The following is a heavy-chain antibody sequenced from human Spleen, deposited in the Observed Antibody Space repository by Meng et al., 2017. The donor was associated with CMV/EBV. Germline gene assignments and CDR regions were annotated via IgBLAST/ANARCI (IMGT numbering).Heavy chain of an antibody. Sequence: YTFTGYYMHWVRQAPGQGLEWMGWINPNSGGTNYAQKFQGRVTMTADTSTSTAYMELRSLRSDDTAVYYCARVPLYYYDSSGYYDYWGQGTLVTVSS. D-gene: IGHD3-22*01. CDR1: YTFTGYY. CDR3: ARVPLYYYDSSGYYDY. CDR2: INPNSGGT. J-gene: IGHJ4*02. V-gene: IGHV1-2*02.